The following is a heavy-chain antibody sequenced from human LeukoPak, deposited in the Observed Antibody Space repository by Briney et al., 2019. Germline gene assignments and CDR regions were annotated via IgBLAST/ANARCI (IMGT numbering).Heavy chain of an antibody. CDR1: GGTFSSYA. D-gene: IGHD6-13*01. CDR2: IIPIFGTA. CDR3: ASPSGIAAAGGFDY. Sequence: SVKVSCKASGGTFSSYAISWVRQAPGQGLEWMGGIIPIFGTANYAQKFQGRVTITADKSTSTAYMELSSLRSEDTAVYYCASPSGIAAAGGFDYWGQGTLVTVSS. J-gene: IGHJ4*02. V-gene: IGHV1-69*06.